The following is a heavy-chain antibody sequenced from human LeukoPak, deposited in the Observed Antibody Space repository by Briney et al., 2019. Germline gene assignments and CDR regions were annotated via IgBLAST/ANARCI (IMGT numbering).Heavy chain of an antibody. CDR3: ASSSYEYYYYMDV. CDR1: GYPFPNYD. J-gene: IGHJ6*03. CDR2: MNPNSGNT. V-gene: IGHV1-8*01. D-gene: IGHD3-16*02. Sequence: ASVEVSCNVSGYPFPNYDINWVRQATGQGLEWMGWMNPNSGNTGYAQKFQGRVTMTRNTSISTAYMELSSLRSEDTAVYYCASSSYEYYYYMDVWGKGTTVTVSS.